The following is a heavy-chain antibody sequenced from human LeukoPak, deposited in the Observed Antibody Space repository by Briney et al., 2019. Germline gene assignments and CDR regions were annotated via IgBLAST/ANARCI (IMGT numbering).Heavy chain of an antibody. CDR1: DASISGTNYY. Sequence: PSETLSLTCSVSDASISGTNYYWGWIRQPPGKGLEWIGSIFYIGTTFYNASLQSRVSLSMDKSKNQVSLKMNSVSVADTAIYYCARGWIVGPGNHYFAPWGQGILVTVSS. CDR2: IFYIGTT. J-gene: IGHJ5*02. CDR3: ARGWIVGPGNHYFAP. D-gene: IGHD1-26*01. V-gene: IGHV4-39*07.